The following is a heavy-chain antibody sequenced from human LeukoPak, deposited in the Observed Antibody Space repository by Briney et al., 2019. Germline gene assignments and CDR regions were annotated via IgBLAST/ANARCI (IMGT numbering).Heavy chain of an antibody. D-gene: IGHD3-10*01. Sequence: KPSETLSLTCAVYGGSFSGYYWSWIRQPPGKGLEWIGEINHSGSTNYNPSLESRVTISVDTSKNQFSLKLSSVTAADTAVYYCARGARYYGSGVYYYYYGMDVWGQGTTVTVSS. CDR2: INHSGST. CDR3: ARGARYYGSGVYYYYYGMDV. CDR1: GGSFSGYY. J-gene: IGHJ6*02. V-gene: IGHV4-34*01.